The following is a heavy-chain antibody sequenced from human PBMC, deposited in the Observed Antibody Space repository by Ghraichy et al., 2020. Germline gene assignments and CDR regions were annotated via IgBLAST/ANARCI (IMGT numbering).Heavy chain of an antibody. CDR3: ARDLPTTVTPNYYYYYGMDV. D-gene: IGHD4-17*01. V-gene: IGHV3-30-3*01. Sequence: GGSLRLSCAASGFTFSSYAMHWVRQAPGKGLEWVAVISYDGSNKYYADSVKGRFTISRDNSKNTLYLQMNSLRAEDTAVYYCARDLPTTVTPNYYYYYGMDVWGQGTTVTVSS. CDR2: ISYDGSNK. CDR1: GFTFSSYA. J-gene: IGHJ6*02.